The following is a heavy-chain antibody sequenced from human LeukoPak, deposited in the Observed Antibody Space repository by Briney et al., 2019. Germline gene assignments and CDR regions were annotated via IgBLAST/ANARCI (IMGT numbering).Heavy chain of an antibody. CDR2: FDPEDGET. D-gene: IGHD1-14*01. CDR3: ASSTGLRYYFDY. Sequence: ASVKVSCKVSGYTLTELSMHWVRQAPGKGLEWMGGFDPEDGETIYAQKFQGRVTMTEDTSTDTAYMELSSLRSEDTAVYYCASSTGLRYYFDYWGQGTLVTVSS. J-gene: IGHJ4*02. CDR1: GYTLTELS. V-gene: IGHV1-24*01.